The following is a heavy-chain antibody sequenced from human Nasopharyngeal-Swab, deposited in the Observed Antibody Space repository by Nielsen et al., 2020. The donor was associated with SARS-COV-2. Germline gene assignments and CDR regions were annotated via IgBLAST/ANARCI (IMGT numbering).Heavy chain of an antibody. D-gene: IGHD1-26*01. V-gene: IGHV3-30*18. CDR2: MSDDGRNK. CDR1: GFTFSNYG. CDR3: AKDDGSYHKSPPFYY. Sequence: GESLKISCAASGFTFSNYGMHWVRQAPGKGLEWVALMSDDGRNKYYAKSLEGRCTISRDKSKNTQLLQIHSLRAEDTAVYYCAKDDGSYHKSPPFYYWGQGALVTVSS. J-gene: IGHJ4*02.